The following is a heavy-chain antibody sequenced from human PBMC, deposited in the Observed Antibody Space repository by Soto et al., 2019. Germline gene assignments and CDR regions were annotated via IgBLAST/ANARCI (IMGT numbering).Heavy chain of an antibody. Sequence: ASVKVSCKASGYTFTSYGISWVRQAPGQGLEWMGWISAYNGNTNYAQKLQGRVTMTTDTSTSTAYMELGSLRSDDTAVYYCASGDLSGYYPYYYYYGMDVWGQGTTVTVSS. D-gene: IGHD3-22*01. CDR2: ISAYNGNT. CDR3: ASGDLSGYYPYYYYYGMDV. CDR1: GYTFTSYG. J-gene: IGHJ6*02. V-gene: IGHV1-18*01.